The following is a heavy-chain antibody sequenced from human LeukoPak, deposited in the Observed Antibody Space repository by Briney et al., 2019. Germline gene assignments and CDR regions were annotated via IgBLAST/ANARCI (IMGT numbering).Heavy chain of an antibody. CDR3: ARGRAAAGTSHAFDI. J-gene: IGHJ3*02. D-gene: IGHD6-13*01. Sequence: ASVKVSCKASGYTFTSYGISRVRQALGQGLECVGWISAYNGNTNYAQKLQGRVTMTTDTSTSTAYMELRSLRSDDTAVYYCARGRAAAGTSHAFDIWVQGTMVTVSS. CDR1: GYTFTSYG. CDR2: ISAYNGNT. V-gene: IGHV1-18*01.